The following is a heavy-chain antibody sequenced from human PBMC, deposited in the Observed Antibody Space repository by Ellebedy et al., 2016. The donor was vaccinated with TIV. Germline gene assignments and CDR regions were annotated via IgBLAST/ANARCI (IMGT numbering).Heavy chain of an antibody. CDR1: GGSISSGDYY. J-gene: IGHJ4*02. V-gene: IGHV4-30-2*01. Sequence: SETLSLXXTVSGGSISSGDYYWSWIRQPPGKGLEWIGYIYHSGSTYYNPSLKSRVTISVDRSKNQFSLKLSSVTAADTAVYYCARVGGGSYYYWGQGTLVTVSS. CDR2: IYHSGST. CDR3: ARVGGGSYYY. D-gene: IGHD1-26*01.